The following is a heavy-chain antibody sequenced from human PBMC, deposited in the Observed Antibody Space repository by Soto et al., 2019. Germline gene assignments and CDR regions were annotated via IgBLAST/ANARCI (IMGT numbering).Heavy chain of an antibody. CDR3: ATLPRLDGMDV. D-gene: IGHD6-25*01. V-gene: IGHV4-38-2*01. J-gene: IGHJ6*02. Sequence: SSETLSLTCAVSGYSISSGHSWGWIRQPPGKGLEWIGSIFHTGSTYYNPSLKSRVTLSVDTSKNQFSLKLSSVTAADTVVYFCATLPRLDGMDVWGQGTTVTGSS. CDR1: GYSISSGHS. CDR2: IFHTGST.